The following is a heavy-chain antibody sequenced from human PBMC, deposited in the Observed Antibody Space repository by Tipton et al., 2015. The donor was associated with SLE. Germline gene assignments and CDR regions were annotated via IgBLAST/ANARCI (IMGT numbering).Heavy chain of an antibody. CDR1: GGSISRSSYY. D-gene: IGHD5-12*01. V-gene: IGHV4-61*01. J-gene: IGHJ4*02. CDR2: TFYSRRT. CDR3: ARSLGYMSSVGF. Sequence: LRLSCTVSGGSISRSSYYWSWTRQPPGKGLEWIGYTFYSRRTNYNPSLKSRVTISVDTSKNQFSLNLSSVTAADAAVYYCARSLGYMSSVGFWGQITGATVSS.